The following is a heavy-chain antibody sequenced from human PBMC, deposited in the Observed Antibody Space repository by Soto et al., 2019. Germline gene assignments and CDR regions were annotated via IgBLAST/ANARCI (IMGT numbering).Heavy chain of an antibody. CDR2: INPNSGGT. CDR1: GYTFTGYY. V-gene: IGHV1-2*04. D-gene: IGHD4-17*01. J-gene: IGHJ6*02. Sequence: ASMKVSCKGSGYTFTGYYMHWVRQAPGQRPEWMGWINPNSGGTNYAQKFQGWVTMTRDTSISTAYMELSRLRSDDTAVYYCARVGMTTVNYYYGMDVWGQGTTVTVSS. CDR3: ARVGMTTVNYYYGMDV.